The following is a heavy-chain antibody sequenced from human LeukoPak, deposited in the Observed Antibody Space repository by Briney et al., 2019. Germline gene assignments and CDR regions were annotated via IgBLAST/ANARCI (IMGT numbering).Heavy chain of an antibody. CDR2: IKKDGSEK. Sequence: PGGSLKLSCAASGFTFSTYWMTWVRQAPGKALEWVASIKKDGSEKHYVGSVQGRFTISRDNAKNSLILQMNSLRAEDTAVYYCAKDGSGWSRDWGQGTLVTVSS. D-gene: IGHD6-19*01. CDR3: AKDGSGWSRD. CDR1: GFTFSTYW. V-gene: IGHV3-7*01. J-gene: IGHJ4*02.